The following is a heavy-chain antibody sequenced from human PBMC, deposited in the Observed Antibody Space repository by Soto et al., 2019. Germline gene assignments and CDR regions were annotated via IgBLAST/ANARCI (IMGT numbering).Heavy chain of an antibody. Sequence: QVQLVQSGAEVKKPGSSVKVSCKASGGTFSSYTISWVRQAPGQGLEWMGRIIPILGIANYAQKFQGRVTITADKSTSTAYMELSSLRSEDTAVYYCASAGAVAVGAFDIWGQGTMVTVSS. CDR2: IIPILGIA. D-gene: IGHD6-19*01. J-gene: IGHJ3*02. V-gene: IGHV1-69*02. CDR1: GGTFSSYT. CDR3: ASAGAVAVGAFDI.